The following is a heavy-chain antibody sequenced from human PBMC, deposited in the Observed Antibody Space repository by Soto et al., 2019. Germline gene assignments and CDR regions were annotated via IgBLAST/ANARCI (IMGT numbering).Heavy chain of an antibody. V-gene: IGHV4-59*01. J-gene: IGHJ5*02. Sequence: XETLCLTCTVARCSMSSYYWSWIRQPPRKGLDWIEYIYYSGSTKYNPSLKSRVTISVDTSKNQFSLKLSSVTAADTAVYYCARSAYYDFWSAAYAPNWFDRWGQGSLATVSS. D-gene: IGHD3-3*01. CDR2: IYYSGST. CDR3: ARSAYYDFWSAAYAPNWFDR. CDR1: RCSMSSYY.